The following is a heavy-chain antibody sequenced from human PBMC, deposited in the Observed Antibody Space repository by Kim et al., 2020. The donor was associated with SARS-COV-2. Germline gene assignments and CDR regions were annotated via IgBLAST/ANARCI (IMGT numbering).Heavy chain of an antibody. D-gene: IGHD2-15*01. CDR3: AKEVVVVAAAFYGMDV. J-gene: IGHJ6*02. V-gene: IGHV3-30*02. Sequence: SVKGRFTISRDNSKNTLYLQMNSLRAEDTAVYYCAKEVVVVAAAFYGMDVWGQGTTVTVSS.